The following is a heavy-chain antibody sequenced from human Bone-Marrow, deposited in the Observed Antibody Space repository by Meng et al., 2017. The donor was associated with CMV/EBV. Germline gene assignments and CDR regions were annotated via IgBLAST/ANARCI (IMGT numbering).Heavy chain of an antibody. CDR2: IIPIFGTA. CDR3: ARSLGLATVWMHYYYGMDV. Sequence: SVKVSCKASGGTFSSYAISWVRQAPGQGLEWMGGIIPIFGTANYAQKFQGRVTITTDESTSTAYMELSSLRSEDTAVYYCARSLGLATVWMHYYYGMDVWGQGTMVTVSS. D-gene: IGHD2-2*03. J-gene: IGHJ6*02. CDR1: GGTFSSYA. V-gene: IGHV1-69*05.